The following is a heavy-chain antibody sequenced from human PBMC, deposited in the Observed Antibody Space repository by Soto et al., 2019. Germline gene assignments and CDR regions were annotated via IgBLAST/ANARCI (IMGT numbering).Heavy chain of an antibody. CDR3: AREDPFHH. V-gene: IGHV3-66*01. CDR2: LYSGGAT. CDR1: GFQVSRTY. Sequence: SLRISCXVSGFQVSRTYMSWVRQAPGKGLEWVSVLYSGGATYYADSVKDRFIISRDDSENTLFLQMNSLKHDDTAVYFCAREDPFHHWGQGTLVTVSS. J-gene: IGHJ1*01.